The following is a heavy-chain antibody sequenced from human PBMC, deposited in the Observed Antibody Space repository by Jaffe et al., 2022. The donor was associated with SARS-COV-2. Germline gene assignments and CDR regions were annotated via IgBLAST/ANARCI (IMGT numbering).Heavy chain of an antibody. CDR1: GGSISSGGYY. V-gene: IGHV4-31*03. Sequence: QVQLQESGPGLVKPSQTLSLTCTVSGGSISSGGYYWSWIRQHPGKGLEWIGYIYYSGSTYYNPSLKSRVTISVDTSKNQFSLKLSSVTAADTAVYYCARDQSNDSSEDGMDVWGQGTTVTVSS. J-gene: IGHJ6*02. D-gene: IGHD3-22*01. CDR2: IYYSGST. CDR3: ARDQSNDSSEDGMDV.